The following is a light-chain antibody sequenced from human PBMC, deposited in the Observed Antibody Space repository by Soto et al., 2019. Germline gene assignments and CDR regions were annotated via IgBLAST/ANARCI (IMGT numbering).Light chain of an antibody. CDR3: QAWDSSTAVV. Sequence: SYELTQPPSVSVSPGQTASITCSGDELGDKYACWYQQKPGQSPVLVIYEDSKRPSGIPERFSGSNSGNTATLTISETQAMDEADYYCQAWDSSTAVVFGGGTKVTVL. J-gene: IGLJ2*01. CDR2: EDS. CDR1: ELGDKY. V-gene: IGLV3-1*01.